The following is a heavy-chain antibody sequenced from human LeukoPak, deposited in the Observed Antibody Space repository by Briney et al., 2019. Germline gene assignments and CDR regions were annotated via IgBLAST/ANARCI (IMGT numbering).Heavy chain of an antibody. CDR3: ARARDYYDSAVDY. D-gene: IGHD3-22*01. J-gene: IGHJ4*02. CDR1: GGSISSYY. CDR2: IYYSGST. Sequence: SETLSLTCTVSGGSISSYYWSWIRQPPGKGLEWIGYIYYSGSTNYNPSLKSRVTISVDTSKNQFSLKLSSVTAADTAVYYCARARDYYDSAVDYWGQGTLVTVSS. V-gene: IGHV4-59*01.